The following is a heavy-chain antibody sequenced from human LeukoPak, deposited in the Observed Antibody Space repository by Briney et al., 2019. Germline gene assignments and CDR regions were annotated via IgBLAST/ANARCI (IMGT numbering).Heavy chain of an antibody. D-gene: IGHD3-22*01. J-gene: IGHJ4*02. CDR3: AINYYDSSGYYYVGY. CDR1: GGSISSSNW. CDR2: IYHSGST. V-gene: IGHV4-4*02. Sequence: SETLSLTCAVSGGSISSSNWWSWVRQPPGKGLEWIGEIYHSGSTNYNPSLKSRVTISVDKSKNQFSLKLSSVTAADTAVYYCAINYYDSSGYYYVGYWGQGTLVTVSS.